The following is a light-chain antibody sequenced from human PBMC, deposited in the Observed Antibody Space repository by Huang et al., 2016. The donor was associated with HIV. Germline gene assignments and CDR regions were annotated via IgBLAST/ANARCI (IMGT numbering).Light chain of an antibody. CDR1: QSVSGY. CDR3: QQRSNWPPVYT. V-gene: IGKV3-11*01. J-gene: IGKJ2*01. Sequence: TVLTQSPATLSLSPGERATLSCRASQSVSGYLAWYQQKPCQAPRLLIYDASSRATGVPVRFSASGSGTDFTLTISSLEPEDFAVYYCQQRSNWPPVYTFGRGTKLDIK. CDR2: DAS.